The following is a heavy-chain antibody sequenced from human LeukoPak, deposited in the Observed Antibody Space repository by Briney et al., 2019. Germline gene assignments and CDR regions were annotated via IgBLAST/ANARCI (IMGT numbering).Heavy chain of an antibody. CDR1: GFTVSSNY. D-gene: IGHD1/OR15-1a*01. Sequence: GGSLRLSCATSGFTVSSNYMTWVRQAPGKGLEWVSVIYTGGATYYADSVKGRFTVSRDNSKNTLYLQMNSLRAEDTAVYYCARNRAFDVWGQGTMVTVSS. J-gene: IGHJ3*01. V-gene: IGHV3-53*01. CDR3: ARNRAFDV. CDR2: IYTGGAT.